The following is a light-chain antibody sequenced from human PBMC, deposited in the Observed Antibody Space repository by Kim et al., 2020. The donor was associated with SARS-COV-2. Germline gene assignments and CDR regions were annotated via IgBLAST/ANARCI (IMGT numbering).Light chain of an antibody. CDR1: SSDVGDYNY. CDR2: DVS. CDR3: SSYTSSSSYV. V-gene: IGLV2-14*03. Sequence: GQSLTISCTGSSSDVGDYNYVCWYQLHPGTAPNLMFYDVSNRPSGVSNLFSGTKSGNTASLTISGLQAEDEADYYCSSYTSSSSYVFGTGTKVTVL. J-gene: IGLJ1*01.